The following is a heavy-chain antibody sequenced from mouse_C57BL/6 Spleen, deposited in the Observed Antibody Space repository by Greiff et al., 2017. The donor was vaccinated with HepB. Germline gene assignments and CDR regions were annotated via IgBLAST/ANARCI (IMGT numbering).Heavy chain of an antibody. V-gene: IGHV1-82*01. D-gene: IGHD1-1*01. J-gene: IGHJ2*01. CDR2: IYPGDGDT. CDR1: GYAFSSSW. Sequence: VKLMESGPELVKPGASVKISCKASGYAFSSSWMNWVKQRPGKGLEWIGRIYPGDGDTNYNGKFKGKATLTADKSSSTAYMQLSSLTSEDSAVYFCARSITTVVEPFDYWGQGTTLTVSS. CDR3: ARSITTVVEPFDY.